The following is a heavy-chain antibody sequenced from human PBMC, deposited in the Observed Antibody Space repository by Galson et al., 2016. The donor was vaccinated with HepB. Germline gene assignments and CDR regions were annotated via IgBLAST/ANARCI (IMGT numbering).Heavy chain of an antibody. J-gene: IGHJ3*01. CDR3: AHTSPPQTFDL. Sequence: PALVKPTHTLTLTCAFSGFSLSTPGVGVGWIRQPPGKALEWLALIYWSDDKRYRPSLMSRLTISSDTSKNHVVLTMSNMDPVDTATYYCAHTSPPQTFDLWGQGTMVTVSP. CDR2: IYWSDDK. V-gene: IGHV2-5*01. CDR1: GFSLSTPGVG.